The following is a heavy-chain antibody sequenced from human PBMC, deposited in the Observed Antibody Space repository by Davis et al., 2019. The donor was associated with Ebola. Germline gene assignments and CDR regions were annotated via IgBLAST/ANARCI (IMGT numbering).Heavy chain of an antibody. V-gene: IGHV4-59*01. CDR3: ARGGSPPLRPPPYGDYDWFDP. D-gene: IGHD4-17*01. Sequence: PSETLSLTCAVYGGSFSGYYWSWIRQPPGKGLEWIGYIYYSGSTNYNPSLKSRVTISVDTSKNQFSLKLSSVTAADTAVYYCARGGSPPLRPPPYGDYDWFDPWGQGTLVTVSS. CDR1: GGSFSGYY. CDR2: IYYSGST. J-gene: IGHJ5*02.